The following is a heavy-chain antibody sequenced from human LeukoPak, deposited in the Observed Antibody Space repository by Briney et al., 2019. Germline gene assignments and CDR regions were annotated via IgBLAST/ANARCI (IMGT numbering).Heavy chain of an antibody. J-gene: IGHJ4*02. CDR1: GFTVSNNY. V-gene: IGHV3-66*02. CDR2: ICSGGST. Sequence: GGSLRLSCAASGFTVSNNYMSWVRQAPGKGLEWVSFICSGGSTYYADSVKGRFTISRDNSKNTLYLQMNSLRAADTAVYYCARDKGTSYLSSFDYWGQGTLVTVSS. CDR3: ARDKGTSYLSSFDY. D-gene: IGHD6-6*01.